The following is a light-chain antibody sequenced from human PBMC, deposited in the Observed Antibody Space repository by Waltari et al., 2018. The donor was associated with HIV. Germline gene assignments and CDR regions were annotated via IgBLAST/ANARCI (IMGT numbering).Light chain of an antibody. J-gene: IGLJ3*02. Sequence: QSALPQPASVSGSPGQSLTISCTGTSSDVGGYNYVSWYQQHPGKATKLMSYDVSNRPSGVSKRFSGSKSGNTASLTISGLQAEDEADYYCSSYTSSSSLLVFGGGTKLTVL. V-gene: IGLV2-14*03. CDR2: DVS. CDR3: SSYTSSSSLLV. CDR1: SSDVGGYNY.